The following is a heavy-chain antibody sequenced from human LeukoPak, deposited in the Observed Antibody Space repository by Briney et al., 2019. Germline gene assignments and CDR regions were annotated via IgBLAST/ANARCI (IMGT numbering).Heavy chain of an antibody. CDR2: IRSKAYGGTT. D-gene: IGHD6-19*01. J-gene: IGHJ4*02. CDR1: GFTFGDYA. V-gene: IGHV3-49*04. CDR3: TREPYCSGWYFHGVDY. Sequence: PGRSLRLSCTASGFTFGDYAMSWVRQAPGKGLEWVGFIRSKAYGGTTEYAASVKGRFTISRDDSKSIAYLQMNSLKTEDTAVYYCTREPYCSGWYFHGVDYWGQGTLVTVSS.